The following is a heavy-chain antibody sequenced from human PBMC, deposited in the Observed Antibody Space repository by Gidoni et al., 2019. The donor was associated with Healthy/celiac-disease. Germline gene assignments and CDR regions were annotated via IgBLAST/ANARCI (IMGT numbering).Heavy chain of an antibody. D-gene: IGHD1-26*01. V-gene: IGHV1-69*12. J-gene: IGHJ4*02. CDR3: ARLVSRVGALTETFDY. CDR2: IIAIFGTA. CDR1: GGTFSSYP. Sequence: QVQLVQSGAEVKTPGSSVKVSCKASGGTFSSYPIRWVRQAPGQGLEWMGGIIAIFGTANYAQKFQGRVTITADESTSTAYMELSSLRSEDTAVYYCARLVSRVGALTETFDYWGQGTLVTVSS.